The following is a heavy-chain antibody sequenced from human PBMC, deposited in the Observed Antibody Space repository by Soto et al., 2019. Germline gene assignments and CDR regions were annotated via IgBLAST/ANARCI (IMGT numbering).Heavy chain of an antibody. CDR3: ARDPTYFYNSRAYARSYHP. V-gene: IGHV3-21*01. Sequence: PGGSLRLSCAASGFVFSDYSMNWVRQAPGKGLKWVSSISSGSTYKYYADSVKGRFTISRDNAKHSLYLQMNLVRAEDTAVYYCARDPTYFYNSRAYARSYHPSRQGTLATASP. D-gene: IGHD3-22*01. J-gene: IGHJ5*02. CDR2: ISSGSTYK. CDR1: GFVFSDYS.